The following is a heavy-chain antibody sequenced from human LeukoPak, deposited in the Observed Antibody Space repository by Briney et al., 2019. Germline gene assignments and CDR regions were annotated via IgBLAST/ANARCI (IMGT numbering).Heavy chain of an antibody. D-gene: IGHD6-19*01. Sequence: GGSLRLSCAASGFTFSSYAMHWVRQAPGKGLEYVSAISSNGGSTYYANSVKGRFTISRDNSKNTLYLQMGSLRAEDMAVYYCARVTPGYSVALDYWGQGTLVTVSS. CDR2: ISSNGGST. CDR3: ARVTPGYSVALDY. V-gene: IGHV3-64*01. J-gene: IGHJ4*02. CDR1: GFTFSSYA.